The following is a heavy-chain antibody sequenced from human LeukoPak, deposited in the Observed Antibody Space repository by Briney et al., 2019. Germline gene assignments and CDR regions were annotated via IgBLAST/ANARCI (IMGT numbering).Heavy chain of an antibody. CDR1: GFTFSTFW. D-gene: IGHD6-13*01. V-gene: IGHV3-21*01. CDR3: ARAAYSSTWYSRYFDL. CDR2: ITSSGGYI. Sequence: GGSLRLSCATSGFTFSTFWMHWVRQAPGKGLEWVSSITSSGGYIYYAESLKGRFTISRDNAKNSLYLQMNSLRADDTAVYYCARAAYSSTWYSRYFDLWGRGTPVTVSS. J-gene: IGHJ2*01.